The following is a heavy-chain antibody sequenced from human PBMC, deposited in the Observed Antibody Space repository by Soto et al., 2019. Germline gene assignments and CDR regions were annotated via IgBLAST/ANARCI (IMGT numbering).Heavy chain of an antibody. V-gene: IGHV3-33*01. Sequence: GGSLRLSCAASGFTFSSYGMHWVRQAPGKGLEWVAVIWYDGSNKYYADSVKGRFTISRDNSKNTLYLQMNSLRAEDTAVYYCARDRDYSNYVLHYYYGMDVWGQWTTVTVSS. D-gene: IGHD4-4*01. CDR2: IWYDGSNK. J-gene: IGHJ6*02. CDR3: ARDRDYSNYVLHYYYGMDV. CDR1: GFTFSSYG.